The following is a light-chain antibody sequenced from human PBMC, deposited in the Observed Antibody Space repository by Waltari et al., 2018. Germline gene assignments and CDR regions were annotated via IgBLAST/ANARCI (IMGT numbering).Light chain of an antibody. CDR2: AAS. V-gene: IGKV1-27*01. J-gene: IGKJ4*01. Sequence: IQMTQSPSSLSASVGDRVTITCRASQGISNCLAWFQQKPGKVPRTLIYAASTMQVGVPARFSGRGSGTDFSLTISSLQPEDVATYYCQKYNTGLTFGGGTKVEIK. CDR1: QGISNC. CDR3: QKYNTGLT.